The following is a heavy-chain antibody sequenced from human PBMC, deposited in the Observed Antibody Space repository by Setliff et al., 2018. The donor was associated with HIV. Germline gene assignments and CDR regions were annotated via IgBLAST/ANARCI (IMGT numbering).Heavy chain of an antibody. J-gene: IGHJ1*01. CDR2: INDSGDT. D-gene: IGHD1-26*01. V-gene: IGHV4-34*01. CDR1: GGPLSGYC. Sequence: SETLSLTWGLYGGPLSGYCWTWIRQSPEKGLEWIGEINDSGDTKYNPSLMSRLSMSVEKSKNEFSLKVTSLTAADTAVYFCTRGPARRYPGSTVYGLWGQGTPVTVSS. CDR3: TRGPARRYPGSTVYGL.